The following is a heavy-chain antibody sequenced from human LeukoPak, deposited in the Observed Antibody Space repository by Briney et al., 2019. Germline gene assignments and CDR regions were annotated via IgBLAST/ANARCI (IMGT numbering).Heavy chain of an antibody. V-gene: IGHV3-30*04. J-gene: IGHJ4*02. CDR2: ILENGSNQ. D-gene: IGHD6-19*01. CDR3: ARVQGGGYRTADY. Sequence: GRSLRLSCAASGFTFSNYIMHWVRQAPGKGLDWVAVILENGSNQYYADSVKGRFTISRDNSKNTLFLQMNSLRGEDAAMYYCARVQGGGYRTADYWGQGTLVTVSS. CDR1: GFTFSNYI.